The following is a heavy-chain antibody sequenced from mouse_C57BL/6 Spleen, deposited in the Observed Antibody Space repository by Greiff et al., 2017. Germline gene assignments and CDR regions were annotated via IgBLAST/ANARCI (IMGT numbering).Heavy chain of an antibody. CDR1: GYTFTSYW. CDR3: ARAAQALYFDC. CDR2: IYPGSGST. J-gene: IGHJ2*01. D-gene: IGHD3-2*02. V-gene: IGHV1-55*01. Sequence: QVQLQQPGAELVKPGASVKMSCKASGYTFTSYWINWVKQRPGQGLEWIGDIYPGSGSTNYNEKFKSKATLTVDKSSSTAYMQLSSLTSDDSAVYYCARAAQALYFDCWGQGTTLTVSS.